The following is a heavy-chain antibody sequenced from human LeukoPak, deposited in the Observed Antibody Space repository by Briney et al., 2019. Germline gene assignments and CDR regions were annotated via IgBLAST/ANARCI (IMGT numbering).Heavy chain of an antibody. V-gene: IGHV4-59*01. CDR1: GGSISSYY. Sequence: SETLPLTCTVSGGSISSYYWSWIRQPPGKGLEWIGYIYYSGSTNYNPSLKSRVTISVDTSKNQFSLKLSSVTAADTAVYYCARESNLFGVADDAFDIWGQGTMVTVSS. J-gene: IGHJ3*02. CDR3: ARESNLFGVADDAFDI. CDR2: IYYSGST. D-gene: IGHD3-3*01.